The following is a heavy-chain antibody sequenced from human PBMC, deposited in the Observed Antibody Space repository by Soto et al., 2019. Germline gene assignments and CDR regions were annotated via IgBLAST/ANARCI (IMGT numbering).Heavy chain of an antibody. CDR1: GYTFTTYG. Sequence: QVQLVQSGPEVKKPGASVKVSCKASGYTFTTYGISWVRQAPGQGLEWMGWISPYNGNTNFAQKFQGRVSMTTDTSTSKAYMDLGSLKSDDTAMYYCARDFVAETPFGYWGQGTLVTISS. J-gene: IGHJ4*02. CDR2: ISPYNGNT. V-gene: IGHV1-18*01. D-gene: IGHD2-15*01. CDR3: ARDFVAETPFGY.